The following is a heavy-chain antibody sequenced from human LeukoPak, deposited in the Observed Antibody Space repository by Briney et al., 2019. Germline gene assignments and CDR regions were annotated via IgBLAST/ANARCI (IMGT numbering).Heavy chain of an antibody. CDR1: GYTFTSYG. CDR2: IRTYDDNA. Sequence: GASVKVSCKASGYTFTSYGIIWVRQAPGQGLEWMGGIRTYDDNANYAERLQGRVTMTTDTSTSTAYMELSSLRSEDTAVYYCARDVITMVRGERFDPWGQGTLVTVSS. D-gene: IGHD3-10*01. V-gene: IGHV1-18*01. CDR3: ARDVITMVRGERFDP. J-gene: IGHJ5*02.